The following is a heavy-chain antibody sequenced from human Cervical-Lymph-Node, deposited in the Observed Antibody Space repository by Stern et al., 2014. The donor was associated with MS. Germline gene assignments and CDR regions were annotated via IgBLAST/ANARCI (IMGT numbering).Heavy chain of an antibody. D-gene: IGHD5-24*01. V-gene: IGHV2-5*02. CDR1: GFALTTSGVG. J-gene: IGHJ2*01. CDR3: AHTYNQLNFWYFDL. CDR2: VYWDADN. Sequence: QITLKESGPTLVKPTQTLTLTCTFSGFALTTSGVGVGWIRQPPGKALEWLGLVYWDADNRYSPSLKSRLTITQDISKNQVVLTMTNMDPVDTATYYCAHTYNQLNFWYFDLWGRGTLVTVSS.